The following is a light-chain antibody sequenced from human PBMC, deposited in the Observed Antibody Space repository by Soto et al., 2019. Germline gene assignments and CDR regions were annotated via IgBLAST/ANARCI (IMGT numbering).Light chain of an antibody. V-gene: IGLV2-8*01. Sequence: QSALTQPPSASGSPGQSVTISCTGTTSDVGGYNYVSWYQQHPGKAPKLMISEVSKRPSGVPDRFSGSKSGNTASLTVSGLQAEDEAEYCCGSFAGNNKVVFGGGTKLTVL. CDR1: TSDVGGYNY. J-gene: IGLJ2*01. CDR3: GSFAGNNKVV. CDR2: EVS.